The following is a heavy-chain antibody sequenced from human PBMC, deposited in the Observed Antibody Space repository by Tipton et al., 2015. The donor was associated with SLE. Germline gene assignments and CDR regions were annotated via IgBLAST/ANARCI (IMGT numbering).Heavy chain of an antibody. V-gene: IGHV3-49*03. D-gene: IGHD6-6*01. Sequence: RSLRLSCTASGFIFGDYAMSWFRQAPGKGLEWVGFIRSKVYGGTSEYAASVKGRFSIPIDDSKRIAYLQMNSLKTEDTAVYYCARGARGPDYWGQGTLVTVSS. CDR2: IRSKVYGGTS. J-gene: IGHJ4*02. CDR3: ARGARGPDY. CDR1: GFIFGDYA.